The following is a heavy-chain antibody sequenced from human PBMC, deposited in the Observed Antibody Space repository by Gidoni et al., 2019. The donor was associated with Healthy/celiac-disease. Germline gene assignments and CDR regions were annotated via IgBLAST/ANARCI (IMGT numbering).Heavy chain of an antibody. CDR3: ARVRAHFYYYYGMDV. V-gene: IGHV4-34*01. CDR1: GGSFSGYY. CDR2: INHSGST. J-gene: IGHJ6*02. Sequence: QVQLQQWGAGLLKPSETLSLTCAVYGGSFSGYYWSWIRQPPGKGLEWIGEINHSGSTNYNPSLKRRVTISVHTSKNQFSLKLSSVTAADTAVYYCARVRAHFYYYYGMDVWGQGTTVTVSS.